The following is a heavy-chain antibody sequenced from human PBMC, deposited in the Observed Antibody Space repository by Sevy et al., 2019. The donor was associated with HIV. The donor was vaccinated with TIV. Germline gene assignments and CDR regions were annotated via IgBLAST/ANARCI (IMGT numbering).Heavy chain of an antibody. V-gene: IGHV4-61*02. Sequence: SETLSLTCTVSGGSISSGSYYWSWIRQPAGKGLEWIGRIYTSGSTNYNPSLKSRINMSVDTSKNQCSLKRSSVTAADTGVYYCARDFSLGSSGGYYHYYGMDVRDQGTTVTVSS. CDR3: ARDFSLGSSGGYYHYYGMDV. CDR1: GGSISSGSYY. CDR2: IYTSGST. J-gene: IGHJ6*02. D-gene: IGHD3-22*01.